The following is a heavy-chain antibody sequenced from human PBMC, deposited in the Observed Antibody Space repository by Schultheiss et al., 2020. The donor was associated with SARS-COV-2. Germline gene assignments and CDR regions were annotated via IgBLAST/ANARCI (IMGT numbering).Heavy chain of an antibody. V-gene: IGHV4-61*09. CDR2: INHSGST. D-gene: IGHD4-17*01. J-gene: IGHJ6*02. CDR3: ARGGDYVFFGMDV. CDR1: GGSISSGSYY. Sequence: SETLSLTCTVSGGSISSGSYYWSWIRQPAGKGLEWIGEINHSGSTNYNPSLKSRVTISVDTSKNQFSLKLSSVTAADTAVYYCARGGDYVFFGMDVWGQGTTVTVSS.